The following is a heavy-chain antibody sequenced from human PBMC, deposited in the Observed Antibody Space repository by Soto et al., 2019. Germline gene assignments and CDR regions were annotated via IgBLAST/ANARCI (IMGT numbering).Heavy chain of an antibody. CDR2: ISYDGSNK. CDR1: GFTFSSYA. Sequence: QVQLVESGGGVVQPGRSLRLSCAASGFTFSSYAMHWVRQAPGKGLEWVAVISYDGSNKYYADSVKGRFTISRDNSKNTLYLQMNSLRAEDTAVYYCARDVGDGYNSGDYWGQGTLVTVSS. V-gene: IGHV3-30-3*01. D-gene: IGHD5-12*01. J-gene: IGHJ4*02. CDR3: ARDVGDGYNSGDY.